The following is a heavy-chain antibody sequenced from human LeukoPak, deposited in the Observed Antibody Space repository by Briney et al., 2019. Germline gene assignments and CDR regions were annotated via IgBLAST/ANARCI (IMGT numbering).Heavy chain of an antibody. V-gene: IGHV1-69*13. CDR1: GGTFSSYA. CDR2: IIPIFGTA. Sequence: ASVNVSCKASGGTFSSYAISWVRQAPGQGLEWMGGIIPIFGTANYAQKFQGRATITADESTSTAYMELSTLRSEDTGVYYCGVDYYGRNAYGMDVWGQGTTVTVSS. J-gene: IGHJ6*02. D-gene: IGHD4-23*01. CDR3: GVDYYGRNAYGMDV.